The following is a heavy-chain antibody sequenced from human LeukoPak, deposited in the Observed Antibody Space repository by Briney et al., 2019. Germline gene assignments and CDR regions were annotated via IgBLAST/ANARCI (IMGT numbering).Heavy chain of an antibody. J-gene: IGHJ5*02. CDR2: IYYSGSA. Sequence: SSETLSLTCTVSGGSISDSSYYWGWIRQPPGKGLEWIGTIYYSGSAYYSPSLESRVTMFVDTSKNQFSLKLSSVTAADTAVYYCARRGGYYGSGRTYWFDPWGLGTLVTVSS. CDR1: GGSISDSSYY. D-gene: IGHD3-10*01. CDR3: ARRGGYYGSGRTYWFDP. V-gene: IGHV4-39*01.